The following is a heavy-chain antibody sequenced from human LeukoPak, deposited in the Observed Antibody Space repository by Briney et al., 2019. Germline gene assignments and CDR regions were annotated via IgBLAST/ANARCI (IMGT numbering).Heavy chain of an antibody. J-gene: IGHJ4*02. D-gene: IGHD4-17*01. V-gene: IGHV3-74*01. CDR3: ASGLDGDYAPCDY. CDR2: INTDGSST. Sequence: GGSLRLSCAASGFTFSSYWMHWVRQAPGKGLVWVSRINTDGSSTSYADSAKGRFTISRDNAKNTLYLQMNSLRAEDTAVYYCASGLDGDYAPCDYRGQGTLVTVSS. CDR1: GFTFSSYW.